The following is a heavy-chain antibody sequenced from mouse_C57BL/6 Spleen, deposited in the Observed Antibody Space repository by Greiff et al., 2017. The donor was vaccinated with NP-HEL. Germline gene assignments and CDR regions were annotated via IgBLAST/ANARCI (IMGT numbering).Heavy chain of an antibody. V-gene: IGHV1-66*01. D-gene: IGHD1-1*01. Sequence: VQLQQSGPELVKPGASVKISCKASGYSFTSYYIHWVKQRPGQGLEWIGWIYPGSGNTKYNEKFKGKATLTADTSSSTAYMKLSSRTSEDSAVYYGARKEHYGGYFDYWGQGTTLTVSS. CDR3: ARKEHYGGYFDY. CDR2: IYPGSGNT. CDR1: GYSFTSYY. J-gene: IGHJ2*01.